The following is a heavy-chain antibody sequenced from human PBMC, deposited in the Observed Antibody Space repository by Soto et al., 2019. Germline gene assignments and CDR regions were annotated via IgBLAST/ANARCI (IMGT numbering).Heavy chain of an antibody. CDR3: ARGAPTGSFLFDY. D-gene: IGHD1-26*01. V-gene: IGHV3-13*01. J-gene: IGHJ4*02. CDR1: GFTFDSYD. CDR2: IGTVGDT. Sequence: EMQLVESGGGLVRPGGSLRLSCAASGFTFDSYDMHWVRQAAGKPLEWVSSIGTVGDTYYQDSVKGRFTFSRDNGKSSLSLQMNSLRVEDTAIYFCARGAPTGSFLFDYWGQGILVAVSS.